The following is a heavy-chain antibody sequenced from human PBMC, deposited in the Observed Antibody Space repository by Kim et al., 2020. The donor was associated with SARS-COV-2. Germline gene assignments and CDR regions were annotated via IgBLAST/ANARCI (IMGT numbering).Heavy chain of an antibody. Sequence: SETLSLTCTVSGGSINSVSYYWSWIRQPAGKGLEWIGHIYRSGSTNYSPSLKSRVTISLDTSKNQFSLKLSSVTAPDTAIYYCARSTGYSDDYWGQGTLVTVSS. CDR3: ARSTGYSDDY. D-gene: IGHD2-2*01. CDR1: GGSINSVSYY. V-gene: IGHV4-61*09. CDR2: IYRSGST. J-gene: IGHJ4*02.